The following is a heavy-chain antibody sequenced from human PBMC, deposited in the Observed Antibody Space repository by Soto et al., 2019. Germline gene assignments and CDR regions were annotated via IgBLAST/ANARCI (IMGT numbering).Heavy chain of an antibody. Sequence: PGGSLRLSCAASGFSFSTYVMSWVRQAPGKGLEWVSSLSGNGAKIFYAESVQGRFTISRDNSKNTLYLQMNSLRAEDTAVYYCVYSSRRQYYFDYWGQGTLVTVSS. D-gene: IGHD6-13*01. V-gene: IGHV3-23*01. CDR3: VYSSRRQYYFDY. J-gene: IGHJ4*02. CDR2: LSGNGAKI. CDR1: GFSFSTYV.